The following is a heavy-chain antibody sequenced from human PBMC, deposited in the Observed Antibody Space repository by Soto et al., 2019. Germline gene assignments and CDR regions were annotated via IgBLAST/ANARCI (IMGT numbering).Heavy chain of an antibody. CDR1: GGTFSIYA. J-gene: IGHJ6*02. CDR2: IIPIFVTA. Sequence: SVKVSCKASGGTFSIYAISWVRQAPGQGLEWMGGIIPIFVTANYAQKFQGRVTITADESTSIAYMELSSLRSDDTAVYYCARDRATTVAYYYGMDVSGQGTTVTVSS. CDR3: ARDRATTVAYYYGMDV. V-gene: IGHV1-69*13. D-gene: IGHD1-26*01.